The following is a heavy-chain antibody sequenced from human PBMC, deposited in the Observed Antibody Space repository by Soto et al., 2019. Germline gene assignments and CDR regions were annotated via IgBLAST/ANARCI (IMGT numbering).Heavy chain of an antibody. Sequence: ASVKVSCTASGYTLSSYGISWVRQAPGQGLEWMGWISAYTGNTNYAQMLQGRVTMTTDTSTSTAYMELRGLKSDDTAIYYCAREYCTSTSCYGPDYWGQGTLVTVSS. CDR3: AREYCTSTSCYGPDY. CDR2: ISAYTGNT. V-gene: IGHV1-18*01. J-gene: IGHJ4*02. D-gene: IGHD2-2*01. CDR1: GYTLSSYG.